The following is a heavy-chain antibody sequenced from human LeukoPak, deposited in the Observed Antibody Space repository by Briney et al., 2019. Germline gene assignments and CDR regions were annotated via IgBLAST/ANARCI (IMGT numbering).Heavy chain of an antibody. D-gene: IGHD2/OR15-2a*01. J-gene: IGHJ4*02. CDR3: VSFYETY. CDR1: GDYL. CDR2: INSDGSWT. Sequence: GGSLRLSCAASGDYLMHWVRHAPGKGLVCVSHINSDGSWTSYADSVKGRFTISKGNAKNTVYLQMNSLRAEDTAVYYCVSFYETYWGRGTLVTVSS. V-gene: IGHV3-74*01.